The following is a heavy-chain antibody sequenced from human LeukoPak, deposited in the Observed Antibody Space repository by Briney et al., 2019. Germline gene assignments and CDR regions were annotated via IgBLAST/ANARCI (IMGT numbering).Heavy chain of an antibody. CDR1: GFTFSDYY. V-gene: IGHV3-11*01. J-gene: IGHJ5*02. CDR3: ARARLSKNWFDP. Sequence: NPGGSLRLSCAASGFTFSDYYMSWIRQAPGKGLEWVSYISSSGSTIYYADSVKGRFTNSRDNAKNSLYLQMNSLRAEDTAVYYCARARLSKNWFDPWGQGTLVTVSS. CDR2: ISSSGSTI.